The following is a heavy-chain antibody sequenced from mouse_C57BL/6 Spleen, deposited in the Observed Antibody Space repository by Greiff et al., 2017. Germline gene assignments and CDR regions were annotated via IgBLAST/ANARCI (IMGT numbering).Heavy chain of an antibody. Sequence: VQLQQSGAELVKPGASVKISCKASGYAFSSYWMNWVKQRPGKGLEWIGQIYPGDGDTNYNGKFKGKATLTADKSSSTAYMQLSSLTSEDSAVYFCARGGLGGYFDHWGQGTTLTVSS. CDR3: ARGGLGGYFDH. CDR2: IYPGDGDT. D-gene: IGHD1-1*02. J-gene: IGHJ2*01. CDR1: GYAFSSYW. V-gene: IGHV1-80*01.